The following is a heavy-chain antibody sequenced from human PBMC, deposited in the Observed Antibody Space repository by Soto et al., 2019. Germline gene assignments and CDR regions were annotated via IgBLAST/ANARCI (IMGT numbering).Heavy chain of an antibody. J-gene: IGHJ2*01. D-gene: IGHD3-22*01. Sequence: QVELVQSGAEVKKPGSSVKVSCKASEDTFRNYAISWVRQAPGQALEWMGGIIPIFGTANYEEKFQGRVTITADTSANRVYLELSSLRSEDTAVYYCASTKYDSSAYYYWYLGLWGRGTLVTVSS. CDR1: EDTFRNYA. CDR3: ASTKYDSSAYYYWYLGL. CDR2: IIPIFGTA. V-gene: IGHV1-69*06.